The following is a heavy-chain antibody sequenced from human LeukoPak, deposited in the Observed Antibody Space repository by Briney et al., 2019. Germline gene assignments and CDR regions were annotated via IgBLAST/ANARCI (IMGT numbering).Heavy chain of an antibody. D-gene: IGHD3-10*01. CDR1: GFTFSSYW. V-gene: IGHV3-7*01. Sequence: GGSLRLSRAASGFTFSSYWMSWVRQAPGKGLEWVANIKEDGSEKYNVDSVKGRFTISRDNAKNSLYLQMNSLRAEDTAVYYCARFIRGVTQSSYDSWGQGTPVTVSS. CDR3: ARFIRGVTQSSYDS. J-gene: IGHJ4*02. CDR2: IKEDGSEK.